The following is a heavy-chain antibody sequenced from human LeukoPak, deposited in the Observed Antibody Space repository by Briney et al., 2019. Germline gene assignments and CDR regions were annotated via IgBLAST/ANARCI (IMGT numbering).Heavy chain of an antibody. D-gene: IGHD5-18*01. CDR3: ASDKLMRGYSFGAFDI. Sequence: GGSLRLSCAASGFTFSTCWMSWVRQAPGKGLEWVANIKQDGIEKNYVDSVKGRFTISRDNAKNSLYLQMNSLRAEDTAVYYCASDKLMRGYSFGAFDIWGQGTMVTVSS. CDR1: GFTFSTCW. CDR2: IKQDGIEK. J-gene: IGHJ3*02. V-gene: IGHV3-7*01.